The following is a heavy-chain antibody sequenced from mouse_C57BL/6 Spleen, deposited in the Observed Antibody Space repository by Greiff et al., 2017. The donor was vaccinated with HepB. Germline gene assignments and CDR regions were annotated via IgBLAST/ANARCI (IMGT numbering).Heavy chain of an antibody. D-gene: IGHD3-2*02. CDR1: GYTFTSYW. J-gene: IGHJ2*01. CDR3: AVSRDSSGYAGY. V-gene: IGHV1-52*01. CDR2: IDPSDSET. Sequence: VQLQQPGAELVRPGSSVKLSCTASGYTFTSYWMHWVRQRPIKGLEWIGNIDPSDSETHYNHKFKDKTTLTVDKSSSTAYMQLSSLTSEDSAVYSCAVSRDSSGYAGYWGQGTTLTVSS.